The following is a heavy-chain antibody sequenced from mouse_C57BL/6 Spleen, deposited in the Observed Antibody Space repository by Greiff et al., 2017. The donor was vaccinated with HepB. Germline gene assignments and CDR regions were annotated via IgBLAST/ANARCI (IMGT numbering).Heavy chain of an antibody. D-gene: IGHD1-1*01. J-gene: IGHJ4*01. Sequence: EVKLVESGGGLVKPGGSLKLSCAASGFTFSDYGMHWVRQAPEKGLEWVAYISSGSSTIYYADTVKGRFTISRDNAKNTLFLQLTSLRSEDTAMYYCASSSDYAMDYWGQGTSVTVSS. CDR1: GFTFSDYG. CDR2: ISSGSSTI. CDR3: ASSSDYAMDY. V-gene: IGHV5-17*01.